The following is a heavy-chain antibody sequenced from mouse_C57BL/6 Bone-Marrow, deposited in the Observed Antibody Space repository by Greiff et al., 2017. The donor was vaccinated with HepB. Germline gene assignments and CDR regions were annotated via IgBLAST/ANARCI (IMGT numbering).Heavy chain of an antibody. CDR1: GFTFSSYG. J-gene: IGHJ2*01. CDR3: ARRFITTVVADY. CDR2: ISSGGSYT. D-gene: IGHD1-1*01. V-gene: IGHV5-6*01. Sequence: DVHLVESGGDLVKPGGSLKLSCAASGFTFSSYGMSWVRQTPDKRLEWVATISSGGSYTYYPDSVKGRFTISRDNAKNTLYLQMSSLKSEDTAMYYCARRFITTVVADYWGQGTTLTVSS.